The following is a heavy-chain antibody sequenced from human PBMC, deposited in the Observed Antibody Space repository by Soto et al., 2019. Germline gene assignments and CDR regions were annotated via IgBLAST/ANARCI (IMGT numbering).Heavy chain of an antibody. CDR3: AKDDGDYLIAY. J-gene: IGHJ4*02. CDR2: ISYDGSNK. D-gene: IGHD4-17*01. V-gene: IGHV3-30*18. CDR1: GFTFSSYG. Sequence: VQLVESGGGVVQPGRSLRLSCAASGFTFSSYGMHWVRQAPGKGLEWVAVISYDGSNKYYADSVKGRFTISRDNSKNTLYLQMNSLRAEDTAVYYCAKDDGDYLIAYWGQGTLVTVSS.